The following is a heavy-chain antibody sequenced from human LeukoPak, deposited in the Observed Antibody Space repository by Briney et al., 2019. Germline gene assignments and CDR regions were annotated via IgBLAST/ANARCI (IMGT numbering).Heavy chain of an antibody. CDR2: ISSSGTTT. CDR1: GFTFSSYE. D-gene: IGHD6-19*01. V-gene: IGHV3-48*03. Sequence: PGGSLRLSCAASGFTFSSYEMNWVRQAPGKGLEWLSYISSSGTTTYYADSVKGRVTISRDNAKNSLYLQMNSLRDEDTAVYYCARDLGIAVPKEFDFWGRGALVTVSS. CDR3: ARDLGIAVPKEFDF. J-gene: IGHJ4*02.